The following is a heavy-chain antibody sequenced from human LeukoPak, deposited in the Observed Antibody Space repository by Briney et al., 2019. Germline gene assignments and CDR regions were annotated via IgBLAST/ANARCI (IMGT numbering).Heavy chain of an antibody. CDR3: ARGVREMAQYYFDY. J-gene: IGHJ4*02. CDR1: GGTFSSFT. Sequence: SVKVSCKASGGTFSSFTISWVRQAPGQGLEWMGGIIPIFTTADYAQKFQGRVTITADKSTSTAYMELSSLRSEDTAVYYCARGVREMAQYYFDYWGQGTLVTVSS. CDR2: IIPIFTTA. D-gene: IGHD5-24*01. V-gene: IGHV1-69*06.